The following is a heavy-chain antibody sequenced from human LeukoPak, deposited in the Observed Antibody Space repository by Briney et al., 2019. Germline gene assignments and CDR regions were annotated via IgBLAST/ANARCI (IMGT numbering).Heavy chain of an antibody. CDR2: IGSSSGTI. CDR1: GFTFSSYG. V-gene: IGHV3-48*02. J-gene: IGHJ3*02. D-gene: IGHD4-17*01. Sequence: GGSLRLSCAASGFTFSSYGMNWVRQAPGKGPESLSYIGSSSGTILYADSVKGRFTISRDNAKNSVYLQLNSLRDDDTAVYYCARPRTTYGRYAFDIWGQGTVLAVSS. CDR3: ARPRTTYGRYAFDI.